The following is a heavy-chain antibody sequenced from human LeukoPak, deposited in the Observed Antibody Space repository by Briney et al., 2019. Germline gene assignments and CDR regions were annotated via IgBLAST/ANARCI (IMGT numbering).Heavy chain of an antibody. V-gene: IGHV3-11*04. CDR1: GFTFSDPY. J-gene: IGHJ5*02. Sequence: GGSLRLSCEASGFTFSDPYMSWIRQAPGKGLECLSYISGSGTDINYADSVRGRFTISRDNAKNLLYLQMNDLRVEDTAVYYCAKDLMRDLWFGESWGQGTLVTISS. D-gene: IGHD3-10*01. CDR3: AKDLMRDLWFGES. CDR2: ISGSGTDI.